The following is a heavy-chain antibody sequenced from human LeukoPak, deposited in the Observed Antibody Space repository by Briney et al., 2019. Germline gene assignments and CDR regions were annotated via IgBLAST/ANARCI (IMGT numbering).Heavy chain of an antibody. Sequence: TSETLSLICIVSGGSISSGDYSWTWIRQHPGKGLEWIGYIYNSGSTSYKPSLKSRVTISEDTSQNQFSLKLSSVTAADTAVYYCAGHTRNHGMEVWGQGTTVTVSS. J-gene: IGHJ6*02. CDR3: AGHTRNHGMEV. D-gene: IGHD1-14*01. CDR1: GGSISSGDYS. V-gene: IGHV4-31*03. CDR2: IYNSGST.